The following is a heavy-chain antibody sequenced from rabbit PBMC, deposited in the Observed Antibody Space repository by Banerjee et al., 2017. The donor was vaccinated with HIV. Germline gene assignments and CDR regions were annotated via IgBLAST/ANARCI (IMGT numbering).Heavy chain of an antibody. Sequence: QEQLKETGGGLVQPGGSLKLSCKASGIDFSTYGISWVRQAPGKGLEWIGYCYPDYGTTDYATWVNGRFTISLDSAQNTVFLRMTSLTAADTATYFCARVTGYGITSGHPTRLDLWGPGTLVTVS. CDR2: CYPDYGTT. V-gene: IGHV1S47*01. CDR3: ARVTGYGITSGHPTRLDL. CDR1: GIDFSTYG. J-gene: IGHJ3*01. D-gene: IGHD1-1*01.